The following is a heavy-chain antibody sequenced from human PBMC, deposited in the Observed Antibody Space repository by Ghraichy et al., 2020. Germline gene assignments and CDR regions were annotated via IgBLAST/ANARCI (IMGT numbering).Heavy chain of an antibody. CDR1: GFTFTTYT. CDR3: ARRGGDGWGAFDM. J-gene: IGHJ3*02. D-gene: IGHD5-24*01. V-gene: IGHV3-23*01. CDR2: IGGSGVRVRGDKT. Sequence: GGSLRLSCAASGFTFTTYTMNWVRQAPGKGLEWVSSIGGSGVRVRGDKTFYADSVNGRFTTSRDSSEATVFLQMKSLRVEDTAVYYCARRGGDGWGAFDMWGQGTMVIVSS.